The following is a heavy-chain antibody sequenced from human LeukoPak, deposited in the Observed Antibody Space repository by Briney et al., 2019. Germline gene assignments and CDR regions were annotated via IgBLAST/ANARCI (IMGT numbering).Heavy chain of an antibody. D-gene: IGHD4-11*01. CDR1: GGSISGYY. J-gene: IGHJ5*02. CDR2: IYYTGNT. CDR3: VRSKSGTYSWFDP. V-gene: IGHV4-59*01. Sequence: SETLSLTCTVSGGSISGYYWSWIRQPPGKGLEWIGFIYYTGNTNYNPSPKSRLTISVDTSNNQFSLKVSSVTAADTAVYYCVRSKSGTYSWFDPWGQGTLVTVSS.